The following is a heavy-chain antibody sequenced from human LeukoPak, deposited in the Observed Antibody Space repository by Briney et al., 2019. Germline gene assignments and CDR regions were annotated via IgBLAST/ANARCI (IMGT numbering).Heavy chain of an antibody. Sequence: GASVKVSCKASGYTFTSYDIHWVRQATGQGLEWMGWMNPNSGNTGYAQKFQGRVTMTRNTSISTAYMELSSLRSEDTAVYYCARVGTYDYVWGSYRYRSDAFDIWGQGTMVTVSS. V-gene: IGHV1-8*01. D-gene: IGHD3-16*02. CDR3: ARVGTYDYVWGSYRYRSDAFDI. J-gene: IGHJ3*02. CDR1: GYTFTSYD. CDR2: MNPNSGNT.